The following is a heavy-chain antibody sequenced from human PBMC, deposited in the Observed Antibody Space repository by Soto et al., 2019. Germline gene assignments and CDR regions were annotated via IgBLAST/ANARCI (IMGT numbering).Heavy chain of an antibody. CDR3: AHRVLRTVFGLVTTTAIYFDF. J-gene: IGHJ4*02. CDR2: IYWDDDK. D-gene: IGHD3-3*01. Sequence: QITLNESGPTVVRPTETLTLTCRFSGFSLTTSGVGVGWIRQSPGKAPEWLALIYWDDDKRYSASLKSRLTITKDTSKNQLVRTVSDFDPKDTATYYCAHRVLRTVFGLVTTTAIYFDFCGQGTPVAVSS. CDR1: GFSLTTSGVG. V-gene: IGHV2-5*02.